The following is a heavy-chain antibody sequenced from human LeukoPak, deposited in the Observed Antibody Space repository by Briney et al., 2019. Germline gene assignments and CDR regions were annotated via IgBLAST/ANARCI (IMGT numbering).Heavy chain of an antibody. Sequence: PGRSLRLSCAASGFTFSSYAMHWVRQAPGKGLEWVAVISYDGSNKYYADSVKGRFTISRDNSKNTLYLQMNSLRAEDTAVYYCARDLSGLDYWGQGTLVTVSS. CDR1: GFTFSSYA. CDR3: ARDLSGLDY. D-gene: IGHD3-10*01. J-gene: IGHJ4*02. V-gene: IGHV3-30-3*01. CDR2: ISYDGSNK.